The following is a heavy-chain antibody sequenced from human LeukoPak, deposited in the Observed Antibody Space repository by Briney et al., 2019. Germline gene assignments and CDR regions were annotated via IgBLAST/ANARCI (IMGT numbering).Heavy chain of an antibody. CDR1: GFTFSDYY. CDR3: ARSVGATLGLISYYYYMDV. D-gene: IGHD1-26*01. CDR2: ISSSGSTI. J-gene: IGHJ6*03. Sequence: PGGSLRLSCAASGFTFSDYYMSWIRQAPGKELEWVSYISSSGSTIYYADSVKGRFTISRDNAKNSLYLQMNSLRAEDTAVYYCARSVGATLGLISYYYYMDVWGKGTTVTVSS. V-gene: IGHV3-11*04.